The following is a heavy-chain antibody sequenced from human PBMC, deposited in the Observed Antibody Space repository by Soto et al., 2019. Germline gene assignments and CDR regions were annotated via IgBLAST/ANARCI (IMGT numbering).Heavy chain of an antibody. CDR2: IYHSGST. J-gene: IGHJ4*02. CDR3: ARGRAEDYDILSSYYTYYFDH. CDR1: GCSISSGDW. D-gene: IGHD3-9*01. Sequence: PLETLSLTCAFSGCSISSGDWLIWVRQPPGKGLEWIGEIYHSGSTNYNPSLKSRVTISVDKSKNQFSLKLTSVTAADTAVYYCARGRAEDYDILSSYYTYYFDHWGQGTLVTVSS. V-gene: IGHV4-4*02.